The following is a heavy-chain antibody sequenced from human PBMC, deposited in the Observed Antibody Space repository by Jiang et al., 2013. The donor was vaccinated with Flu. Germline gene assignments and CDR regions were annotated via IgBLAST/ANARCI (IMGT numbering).Heavy chain of an antibody. CDR3: ARMTGYGDYATSLFDY. CDR1: GFSLSTSGMC. V-gene: IGHV2-70*01. Sequence: KPTQTLTLTCTFSGFSLSTSGMCVSWIRQPPGKALEWLALIDWDDDKYYSTSLKTRLTISKDTSKNQVVLTMTNMDPVDTATYYCARMTGYGDYATSLFDYWGQGTLVTVSS. D-gene: IGHD4-17*01. J-gene: IGHJ4*02. CDR2: IDWDDDK.